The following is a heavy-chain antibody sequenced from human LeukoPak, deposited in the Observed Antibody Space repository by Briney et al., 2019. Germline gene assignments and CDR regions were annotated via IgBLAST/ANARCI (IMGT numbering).Heavy chain of an antibody. CDR3: AKGAAIGMIAVAGIDY. V-gene: IGHV3-23*01. D-gene: IGHD6-19*01. J-gene: IGHJ4*02. Sequence: GGSLRLSCAASGFTFSDHWMSWVRQAPGKGLEWVSVISGSGGSTYYADSVKGRFTISRDKSKNTLYLQMNSLRVEDTAVYYCAKGAAIGMIAVAGIDYWGQGTLVTVSS. CDR1: GFTFSDHW. CDR2: ISGSGGST.